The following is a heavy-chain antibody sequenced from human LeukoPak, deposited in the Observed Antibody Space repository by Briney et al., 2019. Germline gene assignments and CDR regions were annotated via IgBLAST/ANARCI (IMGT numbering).Heavy chain of an antibody. CDR1: GITLSNYG. J-gene: IGHJ4*02. V-gene: IGHV3-23*01. Sequence: GGSLRLSCAVSGITLSNYGISWVRQAPGKGLEWVAGISDSGGRTNYADSVKGRFTISRDNPKNTLYLQMNSLRAEDTAVYFCAKRGVVIRVILVGFHKEAYYFDSWGQGALVTVSS. CDR2: ISDSGGRT. D-gene: IGHD3-22*01. CDR3: AKRGVVIRVILVGFHKEAYYFDS.